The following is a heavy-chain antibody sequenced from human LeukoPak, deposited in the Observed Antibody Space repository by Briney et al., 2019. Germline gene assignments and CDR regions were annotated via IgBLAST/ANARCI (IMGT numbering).Heavy chain of an antibody. D-gene: IGHD4-17*01. Sequence: GASVKVSCKASGGTFSSYAISWVRQAPGQGLEWMGRIIPIFGTANYAQKFQGRVTITTDESTSTAYMELRSLRSDDTAVYYCARDSGDNLDYWGQGTLVTVSS. CDR2: IIPIFGTA. J-gene: IGHJ4*02. CDR1: GGTFSSYA. V-gene: IGHV1-69*05. CDR3: ARDSGDNLDY.